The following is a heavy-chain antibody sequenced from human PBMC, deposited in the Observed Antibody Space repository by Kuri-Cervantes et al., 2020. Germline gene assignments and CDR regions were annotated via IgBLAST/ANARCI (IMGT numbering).Heavy chain of an antibody. CDR3: ARVGGRGITMVQGVSQRTYYFDY. CDR1: GYTFTGYY. V-gene: IGHV1-46*01. J-gene: IGHJ4*02. Sequence: ASVKVSCKASGYTFTGYYMHWVRQAPGQGLEWMGIINPSGGGTSYAQKFQGRVTMTTDTSTSTAYMELRSLRSDDTAVYYCARVGGRGITMVQGVSQRTYYFDYWGQGTLVTVSS. CDR2: INPSGGGT. D-gene: IGHD3-10*01.